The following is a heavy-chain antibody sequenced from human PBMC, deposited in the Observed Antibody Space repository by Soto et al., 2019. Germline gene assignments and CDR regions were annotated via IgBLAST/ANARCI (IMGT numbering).Heavy chain of an antibody. V-gene: IGHV4-30-4*01. CDR3: ARDEAAMPEPDAFDI. D-gene: IGHD2-2*01. Sequence: QVQLQESGPGLVKPSQTLSLTCTVSGGSISSGDYYWSWIRQPPGKGLEWIGYIYYSGSTYYNPSLNSRVTIXXDXSXXQFSLKLSSVTAADTAVYYCARDEAAMPEPDAFDIWGQGTMVTVSS. CDR2: IYYSGST. CDR1: GGSISSGDYY. J-gene: IGHJ3*02.